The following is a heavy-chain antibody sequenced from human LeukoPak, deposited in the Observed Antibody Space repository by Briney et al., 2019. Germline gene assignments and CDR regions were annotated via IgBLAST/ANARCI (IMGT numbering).Heavy chain of an antibody. CDR2: IKQDGSER. CDR1: GLTFSRYS. D-gene: IGHD6-25*01. Sequence: RGSLRLSCAAPGLTFSRYSMNWVRQAPGKGLEWVANIKQDGSERYYVDSVKGRFTISRDNAKNSLYLQMNSLRAEDTAVYYCARDHSGWYFDYWGQGTLVTVSS. CDR3: ARDHSGWYFDY. V-gene: IGHV3-7*01. J-gene: IGHJ4*02.